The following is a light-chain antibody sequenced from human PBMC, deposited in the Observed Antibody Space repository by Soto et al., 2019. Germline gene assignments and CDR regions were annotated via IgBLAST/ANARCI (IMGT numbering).Light chain of an antibody. Sequence: EIVMTQSPATLSVSPGERATLSCRASQSVSSNLAWYQQKPGQAPRLLIYGASTRATGIPARFSGSGSGTDFTLTIGRLEPGDFAVYYCLHYGGSPLSFGQGPRLEIK. CDR2: GAS. CDR3: LHYGGSPLS. CDR1: QSVSSN. J-gene: IGKJ5*01. V-gene: IGKV3-15*01.